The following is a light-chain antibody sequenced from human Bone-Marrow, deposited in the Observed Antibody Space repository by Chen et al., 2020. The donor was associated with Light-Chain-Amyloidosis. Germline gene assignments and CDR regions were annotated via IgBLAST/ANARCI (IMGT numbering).Light chain of an antibody. V-gene: IGLV3-25*03. Sequence: SYELTQPPSVLVSPGQTARITCSGDDLPTKYAYCYQQKPGQAPVLVIHRDNERPSGISERFSGSSSGTTATLTISGVQAEDEADYNCQSADSSGTYEVIFGGGTKLTVL. CDR2: RDN. J-gene: IGLJ2*01. CDR3: QSADSSGTYEVI. CDR1: DLPTKY.